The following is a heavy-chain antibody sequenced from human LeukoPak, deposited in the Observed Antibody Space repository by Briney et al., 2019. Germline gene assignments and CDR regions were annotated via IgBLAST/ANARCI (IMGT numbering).Heavy chain of an antibody. D-gene: IGHD2-21*01. CDR3: SRVAEIAGSIADY. Sequence: ASVKVSCKASGYTFTSYGISWVRQAPGQRPEWMGWISAYNGNTNYAQKIQGRITMTTETSTSTANMELLSLRSDDTVVYYLSRVAEIAGSIADYWGQGTLVTVSS. CDR2: ISAYNGNT. V-gene: IGHV1-18*01. J-gene: IGHJ4*02. CDR1: GYTFTSYG.